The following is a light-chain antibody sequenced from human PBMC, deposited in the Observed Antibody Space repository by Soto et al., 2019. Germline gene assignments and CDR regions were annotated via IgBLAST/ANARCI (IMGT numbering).Light chain of an antibody. CDR3: QQYNSYQWT. CDR2: EAS. Sequence: QLTQSQSSLSASVGPRVTITCRASQSISSWLAWYQQKPGKAPKVLIYEASKLESGVPSRFSGSGSGTEFTLTISTLQPDDVATYYCQQYNSYQWTFGQGTKVDIK. J-gene: IGKJ1*01. CDR1: QSISSW. V-gene: IGKV1-5*01.